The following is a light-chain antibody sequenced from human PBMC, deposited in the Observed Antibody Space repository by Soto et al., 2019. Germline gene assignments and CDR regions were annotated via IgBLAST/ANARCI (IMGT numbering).Light chain of an antibody. J-gene: IGLJ3*02. CDR1: RSEVGGYNY. Sequence: QSALTQPASVSGSPGQSITISCTGTRSEVGGYNYVSWYQQHPGKAPKLMIYEVSNRPSGVSNRFSGSKSGNTASLTISGLQAEDEADYYCSSYTSSSTLFGGGTKLTVL. V-gene: IGLV2-14*01. CDR3: SSYTSSSTL. CDR2: EVS.